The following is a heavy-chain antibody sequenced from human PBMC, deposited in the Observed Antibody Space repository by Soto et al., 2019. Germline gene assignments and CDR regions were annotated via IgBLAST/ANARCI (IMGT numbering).Heavy chain of an antibody. CDR2: IYWDDDR. CDR3: AHSYQLSPCCSTCIAFDH. J-gene: IGHJ4*02. D-gene: IGHD1-26*01. V-gene: IGHV2-5*02. CDR1: GFSLTTNGVG. Sequence: QITLKESGPTLVNPTQTLTLTCTFSGFSLTTNGVGVGWTRQPPGKALEWLALIYWDDDRRYSPSLKSRLTITKDTSRNQVVLTMTNMDPEDTATYYCAHSYQLSPCCSTCIAFDHWGQGTLVTVSS.